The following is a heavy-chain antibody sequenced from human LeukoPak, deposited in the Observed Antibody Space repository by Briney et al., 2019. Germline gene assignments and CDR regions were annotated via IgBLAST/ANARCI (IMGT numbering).Heavy chain of an antibody. CDR2: IYNSGTT. CDR1: NYSITSGYF. J-gene: IGHJ4*02. V-gene: IGHV4-38-2*02. Sequence: SETLSLTCAVSNYSITSGYFWGWFRQPPGRGLEWTAIIYNSGTTYYNPSLRNRFTLFVDTSKNQYSPKLTSLTAAGTAVYYCARDGVFHDSDGYSFDYWGQGTLVTVSS. D-gene: IGHD3-22*01. CDR3: ARDGVFHDSDGYSFDY.